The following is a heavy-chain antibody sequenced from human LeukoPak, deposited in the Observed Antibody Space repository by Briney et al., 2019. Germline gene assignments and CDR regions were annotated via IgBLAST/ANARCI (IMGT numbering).Heavy chain of an antibody. Sequence: GESLKISCKGSGYSFTTYWIAWVRQMPGKGLEWMGIIYPRDSDTRYSPSFQGQVTISADKSISTAYLQWSSLKTSDTAMYYCARHRPHYYDSSGYQTGGFDYWGQGTLVTVSS. J-gene: IGHJ4*02. V-gene: IGHV5-51*01. CDR2: IYPRDSDT. CDR1: GYSFTTYW. D-gene: IGHD3-22*01. CDR3: ARHRPHYYDSSGYQTGGFDY.